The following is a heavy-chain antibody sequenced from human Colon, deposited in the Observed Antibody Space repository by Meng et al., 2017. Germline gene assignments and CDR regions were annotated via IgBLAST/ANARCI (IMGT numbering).Heavy chain of an antibody. CDR2: IYPGDSDT. J-gene: IGHJ3*02. CDR1: GYSFTSYW. D-gene: IGHD6-19*01. CDR3: ARVGEGSSGWYYAFDI. V-gene: IGHV5-51*01. Sequence: GESLKISCKGSGYSFTSYWIGWVRQMPGKGLEWMGIIYPGDSDTRYSPSFQGQVTISADKSISTAYLQWSSLKASDTAMYYCARVGEGSSGWYYAFDIWGQGTRVTVSS.